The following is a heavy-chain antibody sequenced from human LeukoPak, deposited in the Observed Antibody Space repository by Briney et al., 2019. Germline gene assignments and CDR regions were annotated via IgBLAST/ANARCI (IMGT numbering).Heavy chain of an antibody. V-gene: IGHV3-48*01. J-gene: IGHJ4*02. Sequence: GGSLRLSCKASGFTFSRYGMNWVRQAPGRGLEWLSYTSGSSGPTIYYAQSVRGRFTISRDDAKNTLYLQMNSLRADDTAVYFCARDKIQWLRYSYFDYWGQGVLVTVSS. CDR1: GFTFSRYG. CDR3: ARDKIQWLRYSYFDY. D-gene: IGHD5-12*01. CDR2: TSGSSGPTI.